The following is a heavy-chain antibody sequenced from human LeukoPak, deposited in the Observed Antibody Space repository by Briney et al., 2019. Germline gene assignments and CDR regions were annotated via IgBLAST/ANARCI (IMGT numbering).Heavy chain of an antibody. Sequence: PSETLSLTCTVSGYSLSSGYYWGWIRQPPGKGLEWIGSIYHSGSTYYNPSLKSRVTISVDTSKNQFSLKLSSVTAADTAVYYCARGYYDSSGYYHYWGQGTLVTVSS. V-gene: IGHV4-38-2*02. CDR1: GYSLSSGYY. J-gene: IGHJ4*02. CDR3: ARGYYDSSGYYHY. D-gene: IGHD3-22*01. CDR2: IYHSGST.